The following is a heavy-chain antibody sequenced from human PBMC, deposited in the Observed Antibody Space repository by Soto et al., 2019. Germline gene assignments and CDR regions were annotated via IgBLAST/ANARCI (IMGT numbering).Heavy chain of an antibody. J-gene: IGHJ4*02. Sequence: GGSLSLSCASSGFTFSSYAMHWVRQAPGKGLEWVAVISYDGSNKYYADSVKGRFTISRDNSKNTLYLQMNSLRAEDTAVYYCANALRLLEWSFDYLGQRTLVTVCS. CDR1: GFTFSSYA. CDR3: ANALRLLEWSFDY. V-gene: IGHV3-30-3*01. CDR2: ISYDGSNK. D-gene: IGHD3-3*01.